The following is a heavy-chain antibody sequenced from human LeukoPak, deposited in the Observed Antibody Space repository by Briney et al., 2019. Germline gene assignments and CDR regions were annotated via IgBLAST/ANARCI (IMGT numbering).Heavy chain of an antibody. Sequence: PGGSLRLSCAASGFTFSTYWMNWFRQTPGKGLEWVANIKQDGSEKYYMDSVKGRFTISRDNTKNSLYLQMSSLRAEDTAVYYCARKRLGAFDIWGQGTMVTVSS. CDR1: GFTFSTYW. CDR2: IKQDGSEK. J-gene: IGHJ3*02. CDR3: ARKRLGAFDI. D-gene: IGHD7-27*01. V-gene: IGHV3-7*01.